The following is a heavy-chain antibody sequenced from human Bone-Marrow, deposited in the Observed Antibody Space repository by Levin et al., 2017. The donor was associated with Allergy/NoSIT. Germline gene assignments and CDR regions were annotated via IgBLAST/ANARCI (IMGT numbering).Heavy chain of an antibody. V-gene: IGHV3-23*01. CDR2: ILSGGSTT. CDR3: AKDTRPDGVWNFDC. J-gene: IGHJ4*01. CDR1: GFTFHNYA. D-gene: IGHD6-6*01. Sequence: PGESLKISCAASGFTFHNYAMNWVRQAPGKGLEWVSGILSGGSTTYYADSVKGRFTISRDNSKNTLYLQINSLRVEDTAVYYCAKDTRPDGVWNFDCWGQGTLVTVSS.